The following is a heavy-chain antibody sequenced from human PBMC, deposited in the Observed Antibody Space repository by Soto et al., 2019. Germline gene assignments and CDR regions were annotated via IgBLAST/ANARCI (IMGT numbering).Heavy chain of an antibody. CDR1: GFTFSDYG. Sequence: QVQLVGSVGGVVQPGRSLRLSCEASGFTFSDYGMHWVRQVPGKGLEWVAVISYDGNNQYYADSVKGRFTISRDNSKNTLYLQMNSLRAEDTAMYYCAKDHLPTTVTTPGFDPWGQGALVTVSS. D-gene: IGHD4-17*01. CDR3: AKDHLPTTVTTPGFDP. CDR2: ISYDGNNQ. J-gene: IGHJ5*02. V-gene: IGHV3-30*18.